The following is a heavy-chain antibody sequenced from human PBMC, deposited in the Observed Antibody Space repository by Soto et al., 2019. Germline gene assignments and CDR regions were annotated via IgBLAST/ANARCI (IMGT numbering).Heavy chain of an antibody. J-gene: IGHJ4*02. V-gene: IGHV4-31*03. CDR1: GDSVSSGGYY. Sequence: SETLSLTCTVSGDSVSSGGYYWSWIRQHAGTGLEWIGYIYYSGSTYYNPSLKSRVTISLDTSENQFSLRLRSLTAADTAVYFCARVKATLYRDYYFDYWGQGTLVTVSS. CDR3: ARVKATLYRDYYFDY. D-gene: IGHD5-12*01. CDR2: IYYSGST.